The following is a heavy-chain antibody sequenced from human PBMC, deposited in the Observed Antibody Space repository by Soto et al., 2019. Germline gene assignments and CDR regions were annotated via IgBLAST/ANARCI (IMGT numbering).Heavy chain of an antibody. CDR1: GYTFTSYG. Sequence: ASVKVSCKASGYTFTSYGISWVRQAPGQGLEWKGWISAYNGNTNYAQKLQGRVTMTTDTSTSTAYMELRSLRSDDTAVYYCAREFETIFGVVTPTGHYGMDVWGQGTTVTVSS. CDR2: ISAYNGNT. V-gene: IGHV1-18*01. D-gene: IGHD3-3*01. J-gene: IGHJ6*02. CDR3: AREFETIFGVVTPTGHYGMDV.